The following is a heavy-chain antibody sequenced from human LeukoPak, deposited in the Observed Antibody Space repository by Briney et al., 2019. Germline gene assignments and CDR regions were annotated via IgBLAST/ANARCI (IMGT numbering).Heavy chain of an antibody. D-gene: IGHD1-26*01. CDR2: INHSGST. CDR1: GGSFSGYY. J-gene: IGHJ4*02. CDR3: ARRIVGARRIFDY. Sequence: SETLSLTYAVYGGSFSGYYWSWIRQPPGKGLEWIGEINHSGSTNYNPSLKSRVTISVDTSKNQFSLKLSSVTAADTAVYYCARRIVGARRIFDYWGQGTLVTVSS. V-gene: IGHV4-34*01.